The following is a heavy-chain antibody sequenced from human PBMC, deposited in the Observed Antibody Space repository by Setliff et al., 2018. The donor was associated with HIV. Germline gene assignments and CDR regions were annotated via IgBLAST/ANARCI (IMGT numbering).Heavy chain of an antibody. Sequence: PGGSLRLSCAVSGFSFSNYAMHWVRQAPGKGLEWVAVISYDGTNKYYADSVKGRFTISRYNSENTLFLQMNSLRDDDTAVYYCARGGTYYVVATFDYWGQGTLVTVSS. V-gene: IGHV3-30*01. J-gene: IGHJ4*02. D-gene: IGHD1-26*01. CDR2: ISYDGTNK. CDR1: GFSFSNYA. CDR3: ARGGTYYVVATFDY.